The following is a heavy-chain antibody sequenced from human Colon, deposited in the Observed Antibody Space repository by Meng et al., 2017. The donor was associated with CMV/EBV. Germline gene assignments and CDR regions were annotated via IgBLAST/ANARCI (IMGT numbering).Heavy chain of an antibody. V-gene: IGHV3-30*02. Sequence: LSLTCAASGFTFSSYGMHWVRQAPGKGLEWVAFIRYDGSNKYYADSVKGRFTISRDNSKNTLYLQMNSLRAEDTAVYYCARVLEGYWGQGTLVTVSS. CDR3: ARVLEGY. D-gene: IGHD3-3*01. CDR2: IRYDGSNK. J-gene: IGHJ4*02. CDR1: GFTFSSYG.